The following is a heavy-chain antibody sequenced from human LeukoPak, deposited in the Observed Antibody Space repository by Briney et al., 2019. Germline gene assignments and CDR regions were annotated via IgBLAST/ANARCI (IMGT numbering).Heavy chain of an antibody. CDR2: ISYDGSNK. J-gene: IGHJ6*03. V-gene: IGHV3-30*04. CDR3: ARDSCSGRCRYYYYMDV. D-gene: IGHD2-15*01. CDR1: GFTFSSYA. Sequence: PGGSLRLSCAASGFTFSSYAMHWVRQAPGKGLEWVAVISYDGSNKYYADSVKGRFTISRDNSKNTLYLQMNSLRAEDTAVYYCARDSCSGRCRYYYYMDVWGKGTTVTISS.